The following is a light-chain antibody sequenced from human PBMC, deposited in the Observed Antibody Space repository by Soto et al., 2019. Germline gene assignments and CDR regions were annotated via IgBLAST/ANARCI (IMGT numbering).Light chain of an antibody. CDR2: DDN. V-gene: IGLV1-51*01. J-gene: IGLJ1*01. CDR1: SSNIGGNS. Sequence: QSVLTQPPSVSAAPGQKVTISCSGSSSNIGGNSVSGYQQLPGTAPKLLIYDDNKRPSGIPDRFSGSKSGTSATLGITGFETGDEADYYCGSWDSSLSAYVFGGGTKVTVL. CDR3: GSWDSSLSAYV.